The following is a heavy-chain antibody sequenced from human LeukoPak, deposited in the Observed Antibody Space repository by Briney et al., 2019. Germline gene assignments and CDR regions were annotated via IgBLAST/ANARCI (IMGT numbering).Heavy chain of an antibody. D-gene: IGHD6-19*01. CDR3: ARDPGIVVAGGFPSAL. Sequence: GASVKVSCKASGYTFTSYYMHWVRQAPGQGLEWMGIINPSGGSTSYAQKFQGRVTMTRDTSTSTVYMELRSLRSDDTAVYYCARDPGIVVAGGFPSALWGQGTLVIVSS. J-gene: IGHJ4*02. CDR2: INPSGGST. CDR1: GYTFTSYY. V-gene: IGHV1-46*01.